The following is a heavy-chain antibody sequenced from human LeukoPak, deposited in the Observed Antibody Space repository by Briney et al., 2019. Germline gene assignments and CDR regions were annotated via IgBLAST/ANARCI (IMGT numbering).Heavy chain of an antibody. CDR2: ISWNSGSI. CDR1: GFTFDDYA. D-gene: IGHD6-19*01. V-gene: IGHV3-9*01. J-gene: IGHJ3*02. Sequence: GGSLRLSCAASGFTFDDYAMHWVRQAPGKGLEWVSGISWNSGSIGYADSVKGRFTISRDNAKNSLYLQTNSLRAEDTALYYCAKDIRYSSGWYEGAFDIWGQGTMVTVSS. CDR3: AKDIRYSSGWYEGAFDI.